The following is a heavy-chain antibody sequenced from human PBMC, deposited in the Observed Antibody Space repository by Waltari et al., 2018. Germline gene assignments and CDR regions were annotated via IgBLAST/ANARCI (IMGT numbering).Heavy chain of an antibody. V-gene: IGHV1-8*01. CDR3: ARCPPERGGKYYCDY. CDR2: MNPFSGDT. J-gene: IGHJ4*02. Sequence: QVQLVQSGAEVKKPGASVKVSCKASGYTFTSYDISWVRQATGQGLEWMGWMNPFSGDTGYAQKCQGRVAMTRDASIGTAYLEVTSLRSEDTAVFYCARCPPERGGKYYCDYWGPGTLVTVSS. CDR1: GYTFTSYD. D-gene: IGHD1-1*01.